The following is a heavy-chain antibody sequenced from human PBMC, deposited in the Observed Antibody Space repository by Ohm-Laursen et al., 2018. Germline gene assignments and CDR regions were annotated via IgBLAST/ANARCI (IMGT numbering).Heavy chain of an antibody. V-gene: IGHV4-4*07. CDR3: AAETDYHYSSGGFGFDP. D-gene: IGHD3-22*01. Sequence: SDTLSLTCTISGGAISSYYWSWIRQPAGKGLEWIGRINISGTNYNPSLKSRVTMSVDTSKNQFSLNLSSVTAADTAVYYCAAETDYHYSSGGFGFDPWGQGTLVTVSS. CDR2: INISGT. J-gene: IGHJ5*02. CDR1: GGAISSYY.